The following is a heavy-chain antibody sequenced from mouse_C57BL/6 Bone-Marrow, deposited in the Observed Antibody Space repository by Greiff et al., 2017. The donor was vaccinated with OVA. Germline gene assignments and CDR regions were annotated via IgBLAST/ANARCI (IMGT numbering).Heavy chain of an antibody. CDR2: IHPSDSDT. CDR1: GYTFTSYW. D-gene: IGHD1-1*01. V-gene: IGHV1-74*01. CDR3: ARHYYGSGSDY. Sequence: QVQLQQPGAELVKPGASVKVSCKASGYTFTSYWMHWVKQRPGQGLEWIGRIHPSDSDTNYNQKFKGKATLTVDQSSSTAYMQLNSLTSEDSAVYCSARHYYGSGSDYWGQGTTLTVSS. J-gene: IGHJ2*01.